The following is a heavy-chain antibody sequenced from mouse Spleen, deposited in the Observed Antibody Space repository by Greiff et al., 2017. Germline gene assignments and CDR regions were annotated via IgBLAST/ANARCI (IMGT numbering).Heavy chain of an antibody. CDR1: GFTFSSYT. D-gene: IGHD3-3*01. J-gene: IGHJ2*01. CDR3: TRDRDPYYFDY. V-gene: IGHV5-6-4*01. CDR2: ISSGGSYT. Sequence: EVKLVESGGGLVKPGGSLKLSCAASGFTFSSYTMSWVRQTPVKRLEWVATISSGGSYTYYPDSVKGRCTISRDNAKNTLYLQMSSLKSEDTAMYYCTRDRDPYYFDYWGQGTTLTVSS.